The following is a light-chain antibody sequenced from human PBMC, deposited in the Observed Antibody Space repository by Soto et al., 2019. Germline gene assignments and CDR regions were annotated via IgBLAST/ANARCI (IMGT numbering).Light chain of an antibody. Sequence: QSALTQPASVSGSPGQSITISCTGTSSDVGGYNYVSWYQQHPGKSPQLMISDVSNRPSGVSNRFSGSKSGNTASLTISGLQAEDEADYYCSSSTSSSTYVFGTGTKLTVL. CDR1: SSDVGGYNY. CDR2: DVS. CDR3: SSSTSSSTYV. J-gene: IGLJ1*01. V-gene: IGLV2-14*01.